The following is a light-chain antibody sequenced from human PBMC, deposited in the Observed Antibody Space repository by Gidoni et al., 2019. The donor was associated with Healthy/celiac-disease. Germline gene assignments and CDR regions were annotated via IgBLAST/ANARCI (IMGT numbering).Light chain of an antibody. CDR1: QDISNY. V-gene: IGKV1-33*01. J-gene: IGKJ1*01. CDR3: QQYDNFWT. Sequence: DIQMTQSPSSLSASVGDRVTNTCQASQDISNYLNWYQQKPGKAPKLLIYDASNLETGVPSRFSGSGSGTDFTFTISSLQPEDIATYYCQQYDNFWTFGQGTKVEIK. CDR2: DAS.